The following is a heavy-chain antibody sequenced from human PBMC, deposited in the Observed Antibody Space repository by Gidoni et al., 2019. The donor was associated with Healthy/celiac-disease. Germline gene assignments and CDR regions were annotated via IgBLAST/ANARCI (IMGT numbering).Heavy chain of an antibody. CDR2: IIPIFGTA. CDR3: ARVLGVIVWSGALPG. Sequence: QVQLVQSGAEVKKPGSSVKVSCKASGGTFSSYASSWVRQAPGQGLEWMGGIIPIFGTANYAQKFQGRVTITADESTSTAYMELISLSAEDTAVYYCARVLGVIVWSGALPGWGQGTLVTVSS. J-gene: IGHJ4*02. V-gene: IGHV1-69*01. CDR1: GGTFSSYA. D-gene: IGHD3-10*01.